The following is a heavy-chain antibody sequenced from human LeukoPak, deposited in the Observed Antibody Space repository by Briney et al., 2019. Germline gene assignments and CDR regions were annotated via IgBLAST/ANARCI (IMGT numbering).Heavy chain of an antibody. Sequence: PSETLSLTCALYGGSFNDYYWSWVRQPPGKGLEWIGEINHRGRTTYNPSLKSRVTISVDTSKNQFSLNLSSVTAADTAVYYCARGQDYDFWSGYSFDYWGQGTLVTVSS. J-gene: IGHJ4*02. CDR2: INHRGRT. CDR1: GGSFNDYY. V-gene: IGHV4-34*01. CDR3: ARGQDYDFWSGYSFDY. D-gene: IGHD3-3*01.